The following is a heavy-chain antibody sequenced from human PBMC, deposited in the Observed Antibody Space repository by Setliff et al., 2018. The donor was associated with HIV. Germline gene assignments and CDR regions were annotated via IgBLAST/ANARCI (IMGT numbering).Heavy chain of an antibody. CDR2: ISSSSGTI. CDR1: GFSFSIYV. V-gene: IGHV3-48*03. Sequence: GGSLRLSCAASGFSFSIYVMNWVRQAPGKGLEWLSYISSSSGTILYVDSVQGRFTISRDNAKNSLYLQMNSLRAEDTAVYYCARSHYDSRGYYYRGDAFDIWGLGTMVTVSS. J-gene: IGHJ3*02. CDR3: ARSHYDSRGYYYRGDAFDI. D-gene: IGHD3-22*01.